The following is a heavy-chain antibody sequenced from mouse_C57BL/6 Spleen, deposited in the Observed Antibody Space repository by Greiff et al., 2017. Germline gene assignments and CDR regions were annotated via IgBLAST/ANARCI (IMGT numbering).Heavy chain of an antibody. CDR2: ISSGSSTS. Sequence: EVKVVESGGGLVKPGGSLKLSCAASGFTFSDYGMYWVRQAPEKGLEWVAYISSGSSTSYYADTVKGRFTISRDNAKNTLFLHMTSLRSEDTAMYSCARQLPAWFAYWGQGTLVTVSA. CDR3: ARQLPAWFAY. CDR1: GFTFSDYG. V-gene: IGHV5-17*01. J-gene: IGHJ3*01.